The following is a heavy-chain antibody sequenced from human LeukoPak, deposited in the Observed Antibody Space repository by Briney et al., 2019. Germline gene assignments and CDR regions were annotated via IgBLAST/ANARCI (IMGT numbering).Heavy chain of an antibody. D-gene: IGHD1-26*01. Sequence: SETLSLTCTVSGYSISSGYYWGWIRQPPGKGLEWIGSIYHSGSTYYNPSLKSRVTISVDTSKNQFSLKLSSVTAADTAVYYCAREAGAPDYWGQGTLVTVSS. V-gene: IGHV4-38-2*02. CDR3: AREAGAPDY. J-gene: IGHJ4*02. CDR1: GYSISSGYY. CDR2: IYHSGST.